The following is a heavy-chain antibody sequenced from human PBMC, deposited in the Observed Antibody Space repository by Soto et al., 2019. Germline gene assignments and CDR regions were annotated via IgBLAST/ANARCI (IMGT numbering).Heavy chain of an antibody. Sequence: SQTLSLTCTVSGGSISSINYYLGWIRQPPGKGLEWIVSIYYSGSMYYNPSLKSRVSMSVDTSKNQFSLKLNSVSAADTAMYYCARLLYDSRGYYYFDYWGHGILVTVSS. D-gene: IGHD3-22*01. CDR1: GGSISSINYY. CDR3: ARLLYDSRGYYYFDY. V-gene: IGHV4-39*01. J-gene: IGHJ4*01. CDR2: IYYSGSM.